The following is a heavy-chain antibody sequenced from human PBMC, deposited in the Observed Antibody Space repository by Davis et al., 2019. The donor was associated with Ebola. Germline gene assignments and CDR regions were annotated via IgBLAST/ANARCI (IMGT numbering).Heavy chain of an antibody. D-gene: IGHD4-11*01. CDR2: IRSKANSYAT. Sequence: GESLKISCAASGFTFSGSAMHWVRQASGKGLEWVARIRSKANSYATAYAASVKGRFTISRDDSKNTAYLQMNSLKTEDTAVYYCTLTTDRMDVWGQGTTVTVSS. J-gene: IGHJ6*02. V-gene: IGHV3-73*01. CDR1: GFTFSGSA. CDR3: TLTTDRMDV.